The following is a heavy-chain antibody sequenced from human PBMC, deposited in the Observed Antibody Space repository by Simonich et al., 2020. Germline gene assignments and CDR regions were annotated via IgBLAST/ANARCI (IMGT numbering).Heavy chain of an antibody. V-gene: IGHV4-39*01. CDR2: IYYSGTT. Sequence: QLQLQESGPGLVKPSETLSLTCTVSGGSISSSSYYWGWIRQPPGKGLEWIGSIYYSGTTDYNPSLKSRVTISVDTSKTQFSLKLSSVTAADTAVYYCARWAYSSSYFDYWGQGTLVTVSS. J-gene: IGHJ4*02. CDR3: ARWAYSSSYFDY. CDR1: GGSISSSSYY. D-gene: IGHD6-6*01.